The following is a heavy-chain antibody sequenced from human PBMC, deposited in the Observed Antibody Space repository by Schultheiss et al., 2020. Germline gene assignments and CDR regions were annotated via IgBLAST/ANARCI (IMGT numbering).Heavy chain of an antibody. J-gene: IGHJ4*02. D-gene: IGHD4-17*01. CDR1: GFTFSNAW. Sequence: WGSLRLSCAASGFTFSNAWMSWVRQAPGKGLEWVGRIKSKTDGGTTDYAAPVKGRFTISRDDSKNTLYLQMNSLRAEDTAVYYCARIDYGDYDWGQGTLVTVSS. CDR2: IKSKTDGGTT. V-gene: IGHV3-15*01. CDR3: ARIDYGDYD.